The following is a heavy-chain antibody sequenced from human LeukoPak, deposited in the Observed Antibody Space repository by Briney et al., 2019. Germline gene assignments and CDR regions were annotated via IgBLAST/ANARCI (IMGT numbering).Heavy chain of an antibody. Sequence: TSETLPLTCTVSGGSISSYYWSWIRQPPGKGLEWIGYIYYSGSTNYNPSLKSRVTISVDTSKNQFSLKLSSVTAADTAVYYCARFMTTEYYFDYWGQGTLVTVSS. CDR3: ARFMTTEYYFDY. J-gene: IGHJ4*02. D-gene: IGHD4-17*01. CDR2: IYYSGST. V-gene: IGHV4-59*08. CDR1: GGSISSYY.